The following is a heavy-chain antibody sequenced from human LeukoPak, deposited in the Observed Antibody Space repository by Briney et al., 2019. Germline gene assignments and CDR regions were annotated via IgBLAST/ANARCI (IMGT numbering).Heavy chain of an antibody. Sequence: SETLSLTCTVSGGSISSGAYCWSWIRQHPGKGLEWVGYIYYSGTTYYNPSLKSRVTISVDTSKNQFSLKLTSVAAADTAVYYCARGTGYSSSWYDYWGQGTLVTVSS. CDR2: IYYSGTT. J-gene: IGHJ4*02. CDR3: ARGTGYSSSWYDY. V-gene: IGHV4-31*03. CDR1: GGSISSGAYC. D-gene: IGHD6-13*01.